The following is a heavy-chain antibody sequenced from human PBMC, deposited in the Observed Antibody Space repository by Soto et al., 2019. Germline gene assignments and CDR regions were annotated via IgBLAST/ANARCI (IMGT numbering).Heavy chain of an antibody. J-gene: IGHJ4*02. Sequence: QVQLQESGPGLVKPSLTLSLTCTLSGGSISSGGYYWSWIRQHPGKGLEWIGYIYYSGSTYYNPSLKSRVTISVDTSKNQFSLKLSSVTAADTAVYYCARHGGELSLPFDYWGQGILVTVSS. D-gene: IGHD3-16*02. CDR1: GGSISSGGYY. CDR3: ARHGGELSLPFDY. CDR2: IYYSGST. V-gene: IGHV4-31*03.